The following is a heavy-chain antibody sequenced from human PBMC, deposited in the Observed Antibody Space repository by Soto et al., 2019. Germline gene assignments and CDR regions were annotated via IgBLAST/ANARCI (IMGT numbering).Heavy chain of an antibody. V-gene: IGHV3-23*01. J-gene: IGHJ4*02. CDR1: GLTFRNYA. D-gene: IGHD2-2*01. CDR3: AKGGHQSFFDY. Sequence: VQLLESGGGLVQPGGSLRLSCAASGLTFRNYAMTWVRQAPGKGPEWVSTVSGNGGETFYADSVKGRFTISRDNSKVTFYLIMEGLRVEDTAVYYCAKGGHQSFFDYWGQGTPVAVSS. CDR2: VSGNGGET.